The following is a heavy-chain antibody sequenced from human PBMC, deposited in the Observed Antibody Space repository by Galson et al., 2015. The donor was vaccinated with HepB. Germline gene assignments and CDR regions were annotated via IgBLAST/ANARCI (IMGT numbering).Heavy chain of an antibody. J-gene: IGHJ4*02. CDR1: GFTFTNAW. D-gene: IGHD6-19*01. V-gene: IGHV3-15*04. CDR3: TTYNSGWY. CDR2: IAKKTAGATT. Sequence: SLRLSCAASGFTFTNAWMSWVRQAPGKGPEWVGRIAKKTAGATTDYAAAVKGRFTISRDDSKDTLYLQMNSLNSEDTAVYYCTTYNSGWYWGQGTLVTVSS.